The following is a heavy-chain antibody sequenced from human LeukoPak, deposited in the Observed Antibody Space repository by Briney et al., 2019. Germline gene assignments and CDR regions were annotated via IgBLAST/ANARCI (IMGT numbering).Heavy chain of an antibody. V-gene: IGHV3-20*04. J-gene: IGHJ4*02. CDR1: GFTFDDYG. Sequence: GGSLRLSCAASGFTFDDYGMSWVRQAPGKGLEWFSGINWNGDSTGYADSVKGRFTISRDNAKNSLYLQMNSLRAEDTALYYCARGPNYDILTGYYNYWGQGTLVTVSS. CDR3: ARGPNYDILTGYYNY. D-gene: IGHD3-9*01. CDR2: INWNGDST.